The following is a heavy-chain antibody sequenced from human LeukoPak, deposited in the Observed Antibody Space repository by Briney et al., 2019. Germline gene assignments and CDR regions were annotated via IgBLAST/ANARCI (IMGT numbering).Heavy chain of an antibody. J-gene: IGHJ4*02. CDR1: GYTLTESS. CDR3: ATRSYYYDRSGNYFDY. CDR2: FDPEDGET. Sequence: ASVKVSCKVSGYTLTESSMHWVRQAPGKGLEWMGGFDPEDGETIYAQKFQGRVTMTEDTSTDTAYMELSSLRSEDTAVYYCATRSYYYDRSGNYFDYWGQGTLVTVSS. D-gene: IGHD3-22*01. V-gene: IGHV1-24*01.